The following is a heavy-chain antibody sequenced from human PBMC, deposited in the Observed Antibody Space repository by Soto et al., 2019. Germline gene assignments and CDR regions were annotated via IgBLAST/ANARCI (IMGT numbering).Heavy chain of an antibody. CDR2: ISGSGGST. D-gene: IGHD3-22*01. V-gene: IGHV3-23*01. CDR3: AKVPTDYYDSHPVFAI. Sequence: PGGSLRLSCAASGFTFSSYAMSWVRQAPGKGLEWVSAISGSGGSTYYADSVKGRFTISRDNSKNTLYLQMNSLRAEDTAVYYCAKVPTDYYDSHPVFAIRAQGTMVTVSS. J-gene: IGHJ3*02. CDR1: GFTFSSYA.